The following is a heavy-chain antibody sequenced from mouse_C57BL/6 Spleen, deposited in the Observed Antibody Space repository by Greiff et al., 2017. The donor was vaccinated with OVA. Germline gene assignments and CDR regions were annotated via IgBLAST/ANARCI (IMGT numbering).Heavy chain of an antibody. V-gene: IGHV1-64*01. Sequence: VQLQQPGAELVKPGASVKLSCKASGYTFTSYWMHWVQQRPGQGLEWIGMIHPNSGSTNYNEKFKSKATLAVDKSSSTAYMQLSSLTSKDTAVYDCARSGDDGGHWYFDVWGTGTTVTVSS. D-gene: IGHD1-2*01. CDR3: ARSGDDGGHWYFDV. J-gene: IGHJ1*03. CDR2: IHPNSGST. CDR1: GYTFTSYW.